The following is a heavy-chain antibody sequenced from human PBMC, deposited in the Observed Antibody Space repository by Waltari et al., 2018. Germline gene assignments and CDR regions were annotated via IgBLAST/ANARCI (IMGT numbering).Heavy chain of an antibody. CDR3: ARGESGSYTLD. CDR2: IYTSGST. CDR1: GGSISSGSSY. Sequence: QVQLQESGPGLVKPSQTLSLTCTVSGGSISSGSSYWSWIRQPAGKGLEWIGRIYTSGSTNYNPSLKSRVTISVDTSKNQFSLKLSSVTAADTAVYYCARGESGSYTLDWGQGTLVTVSS. D-gene: IGHD1-26*01. J-gene: IGHJ4*02. V-gene: IGHV4-61*02.